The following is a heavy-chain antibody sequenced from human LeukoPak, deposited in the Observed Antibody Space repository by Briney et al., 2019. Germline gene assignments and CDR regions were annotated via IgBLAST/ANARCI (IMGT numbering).Heavy chain of an antibody. V-gene: IGHV3-33*01. J-gene: IGHJ4*02. CDR3: ASSMAYNCLDY. CDR2: IWKDGSNN. Sequence: GGSLRLSCAASGFTFSSFGMHWVRHAPGKGLEWLSVIWKDGSNNYYADSVKGRFTISRDNAKNTVYLQMNSLRPEDTAVYYCASSMAYNCLDYWGQGTLVTVSS. CDR1: GFTFSSFG. D-gene: IGHD5-24*01.